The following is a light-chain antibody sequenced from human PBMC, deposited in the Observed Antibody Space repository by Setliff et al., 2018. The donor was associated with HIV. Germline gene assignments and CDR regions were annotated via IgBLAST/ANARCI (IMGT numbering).Light chain of an antibody. CDR3: NSFTSSSAYVL. J-gene: IGLJ2*01. CDR2: EVT. V-gene: IGLV2-14*01. CDR1: SSDVGGYKY. Sequence: QSALTQPASVSGSPRQSITISCTGTSSDVGGYKYVSWYQQYPGKAPKLIIYEVTNRPSGVSNRFSGSKSGNTASLTISGLQAEDEADYYCNSFTSSSAYVLFGGGTKVTVL.